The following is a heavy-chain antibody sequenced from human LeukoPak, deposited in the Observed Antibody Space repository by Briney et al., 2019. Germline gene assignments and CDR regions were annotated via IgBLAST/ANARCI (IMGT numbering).Heavy chain of an antibody. D-gene: IGHD2-15*01. J-gene: IGHJ4*02. CDR1: GFTFSSYA. CDR2: ISYDGSNK. CDR3: ARGSLVVVAATLFDY. V-gene: IGHV3-30*04. Sequence: GRSLRLSCAASGFTFSSYAMHWVRQAPGKGPEWVAVISYDGSNKYYADSEKARFPISRDNSKNTLDLQMNSLRAEDTAVYYCARGSLVVVAATLFDYWGQGTLVTVSS.